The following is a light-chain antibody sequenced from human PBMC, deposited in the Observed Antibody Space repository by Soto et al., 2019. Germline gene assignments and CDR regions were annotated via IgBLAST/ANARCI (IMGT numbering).Light chain of an antibody. J-gene: IGLJ2*01. CDR1: SSDVGIYNL. CDR3: CSYAGSSPSHVV. V-gene: IGLV2-23*01. CDR2: EGS. Sequence: QSALTQPASVSGSPGQSITISCTGTSSDVGIYNLVSWYQQHPGKAPKLMIYEGSKRPSGVSNRFSGSKSGNTASLTISGLQAEDEADYYCCSYAGSSPSHVVFGGGTKVTVL.